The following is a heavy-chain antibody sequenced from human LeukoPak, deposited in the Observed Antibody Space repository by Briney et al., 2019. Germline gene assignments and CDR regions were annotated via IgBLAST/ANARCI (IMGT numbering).Heavy chain of an antibody. CDR2: IYYSGST. CDR1: GGSISSSSYY. CDR3: ARRGGSSWYGDWFDP. D-gene: IGHD6-13*01. V-gene: IGHV4-39*01. Sequence: SETLSLTCTVSGGSISSSSYYWGWIRQPPGKGLEWIGSIYYSGSTYYNPSLKSRVTISVDTSKNQFSLKLSSVTAADMAVYYCARRGGSSWYGDWFDPWGQGTLVTVSS. J-gene: IGHJ5*02.